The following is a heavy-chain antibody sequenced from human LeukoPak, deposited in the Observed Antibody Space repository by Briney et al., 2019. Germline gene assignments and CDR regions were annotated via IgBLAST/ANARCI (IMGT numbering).Heavy chain of an antibody. J-gene: IGHJ4*02. D-gene: IGHD1-1*01. Sequence: GGSLRLSCAASGFTFSSYAMHWVRQAPGKGLGWVAVISYDGSNKYYADSVKGRFTISRGNSKNTLYLQMNSLRAEDTAVYYCARDSDDPPFDYWGQGTLVTVSS. CDR1: GFTFSSYA. CDR3: ARDSDDPPFDY. V-gene: IGHV3-30-3*01. CDR2: ISYDGSNK.